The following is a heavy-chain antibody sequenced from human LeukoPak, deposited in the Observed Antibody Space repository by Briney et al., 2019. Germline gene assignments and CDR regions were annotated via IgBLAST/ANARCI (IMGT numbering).Heavy chain of an antibody. Sequence: ASVKVSCKASGGTFSSYAISWVRQAPGQGLEWMGWISAYNGNTNYAQKLQGRVTMTTDTSTSTAYMELRSLRSDDTAVYYCARTLTRDDSSGGGFSVYYYYMDVWGKGTTVTVSS. J-gene: IGHJ6*03. CDR1: GGTFSSYA. CDR2: ISAYNGNT. D-gene: IGHD3-22*01. CDR3: ARTLTRDDSSGGGFSVYYYYMDV. V-gene: IGHV1-18*01.